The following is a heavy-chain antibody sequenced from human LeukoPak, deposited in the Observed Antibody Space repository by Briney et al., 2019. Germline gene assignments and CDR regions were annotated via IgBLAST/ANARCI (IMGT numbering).Heavy chain of an antibody. CDR1: GGSISSGGYY. CDR2: IYYSGST. CDR3: ARDPMMKIASYYYYYGMDV. V-gene: IGHV4-31*03. J-gene: IGHJ6*02. Sequence: PSETLSLTCTVSGGSISSGGYYWSWIRQHPGKGLEWIGYIYYSGSTYYNPSLKSRVTISVDTSKNQFSLKLSSVTAEDTAVYYCARDPMMKIASYYYYYGMDVWGQGTTVTVSS. D-gene: IGHD3-16*01.